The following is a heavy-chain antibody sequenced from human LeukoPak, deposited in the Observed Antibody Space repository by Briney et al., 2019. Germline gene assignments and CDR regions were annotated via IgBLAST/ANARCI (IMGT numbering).Heavy chain of an antibody. CDR1: GYTFTSYY. CDR2: INPSGGST. D-gene: IGHD4-17*01. V-gene: IGHV1-46*01. Sequence: ASVTVSCKASGYTFTSYYMHWVRQAPGQGLEWMGLINPSGGSTSYAQKFQGRVTMTRDTSTSTVYMELSSLRSEDTAVYYCARDPKGDYGPLLADAFDIWGQGTIVTVSS. CDR3: ARDPKGDYGPLLADAFDI. J-gene: IGHJ3*02.